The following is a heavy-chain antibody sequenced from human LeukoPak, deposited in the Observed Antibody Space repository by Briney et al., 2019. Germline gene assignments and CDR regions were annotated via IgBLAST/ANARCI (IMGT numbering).Heavy chain of an antibody. Sequence: EASVKVSCKASGYTFTSYYMHWVRQAPGQGLEWMGIINPSGGSTSYAQKFQGRVTMTRDTSTSTVYMELSNLRSEDTAVYYCARDPARIWYFDLWGRGTLVTVSS. D-gene: IGHD2/OR15-2a*01. CDR3: ARDPARIWYFDL. J-gene: IGHJ2*01. CDR1: GYTFTSYY. V-gene: IGHV1-46*01. CDR2: INPSGGST.